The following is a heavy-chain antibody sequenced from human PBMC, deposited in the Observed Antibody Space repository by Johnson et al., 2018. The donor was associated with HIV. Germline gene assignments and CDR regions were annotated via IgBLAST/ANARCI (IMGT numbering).Heavy chain of an antibody. CDR3: AKGLHIVVGVDAFDI. J-gene: IGHJ3*02. V-gene: IGHV3-33*06. CDR2: IWYDGSNK. D-gene: IGHD2-21*01. CDR1: GFTFSSYG. Sequence: QVQLVESGGGVVQPGRSLRLSCAASGFTFSSYGMHWVRQAPGKGLEWVAVIWYDGSNKYYADSVKGRFTISRDNSKNTLYLQMNSLRAEDTAVYYCAKGLHIVVGVDAFDICGPGTMVTVSS.